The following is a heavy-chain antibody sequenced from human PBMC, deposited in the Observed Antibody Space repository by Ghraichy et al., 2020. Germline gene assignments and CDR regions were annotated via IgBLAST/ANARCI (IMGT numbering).Heavy chain of an antibody. CDR1: GFTFSSAW. J-gene: IGHJ4*02. Sequence: GGSLRLSCAASGFTFSSAWMSWVRQPPGKGLEWFGRIRNKTDGVTADYSAPVKGRFTISRGASENTLYLQMNSLKTADTAVYYSTCRTFYSGEDYWGQGALFTVSP. CDR2: IRNKTDGVTA. CDR3: TCRTFYSGEDY. V-gene: IGHV3-15*01. D-gene: IGHD2/OR15-2a*01.